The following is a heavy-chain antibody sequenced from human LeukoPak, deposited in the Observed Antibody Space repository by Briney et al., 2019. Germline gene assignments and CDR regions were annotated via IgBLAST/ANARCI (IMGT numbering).Heavy chain of an antibody. J-gene: IGHJ6*03. V-gene: IGHV4-34*01. CDR1: GVSFSGYY. D-gene: IGHD4-11*01. CDR3: ASLQPLEPYYYYYMDV. CDR2: INHSGST. Sequence: PSETLSLTCAVYGVSFSGYYWSWIRQPPGKGLEWIGEINHSGSTNYNPSLKSRVPISVDTSKTQFSLKLSSVTAADTAVYYCASLQPLEPYYYYYMDVWGKGTTVTVSS.